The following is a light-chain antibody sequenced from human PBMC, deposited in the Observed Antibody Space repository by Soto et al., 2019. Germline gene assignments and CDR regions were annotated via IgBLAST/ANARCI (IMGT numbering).Light chain of an antibody. J-gene: IGKJ3*01. V-gene: IGKV1-12*01. CDR2: GAF. Sequence: DIQMTQSPSSVSASVGDRVTITCRTSQDISGYLPWFQQKPGKAPKLLISGAFALQSGVTSRISGSGSGTVFTLTISSLQLGDFATYYCQQAKTYPRTFGPG. CDR1: QDISGY. CDR3: QQAKTYPRT.